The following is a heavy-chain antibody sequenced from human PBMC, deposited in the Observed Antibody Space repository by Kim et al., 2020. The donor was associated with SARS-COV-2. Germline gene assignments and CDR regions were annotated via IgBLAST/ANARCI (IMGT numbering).Heavy chain of an antibody. D-gene: IGHD5-12*01. Sequence: SETLSLTCAVYGGSFSGYYWSWIRQPPGKGLEWIGEINHSGSTNYNPSLKSRVTISVDTSKNQFSLNLSSVTAADTAVYYCARVPRWLQRGGMDVWGQGPTVTVSS. CDR1: GGSFSGYY. CDR3: ARVPRWLQRGGMDV. J-gene: IGHJ6*02. CDR2: INHSGST. V-gene: IGHV4-34*01.